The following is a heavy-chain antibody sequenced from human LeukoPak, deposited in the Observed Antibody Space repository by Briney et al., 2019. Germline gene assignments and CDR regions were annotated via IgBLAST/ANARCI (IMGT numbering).Heavy chain of an antibody. J-gene: IGHJ6*02. D-gene: IGHD6-13*01. CDR2: ISGNGGIT. CDR3: AKTARYSASWYDV. CDR1: GFTFSSYA. Sequence: GGSLRLSCAASGFTFSSYAMSWVRQAPGKGLEWVSGISGNGGITYYADSVKGRFTISRDNSENTMYLQMNSLRAEDTAVFYCAKTARYSASWYDVWGQGTTVTVSS. V-gene: IGHV3-23*01.